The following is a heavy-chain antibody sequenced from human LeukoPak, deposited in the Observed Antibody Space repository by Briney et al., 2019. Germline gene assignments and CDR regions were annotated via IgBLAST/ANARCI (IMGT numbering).Heavy chain of an antibody. V-gene: IGHV3-23*01. J-gene: IGHJ3*02. D-gene: IGHD2-15*01. Sequence: GGSLRLSCAASGFTFSSYAMSWVRHAPGKGLEWVSAISSSGGSTYYTDSVKGRLTISRHNSKNTPYLQTISLRAEDTAVYYCAKDQDMVVGPDAFDIWGQGTMVTVSS. CDR1: GFTFSSYA. CDR2: ISSSGGST. CDR3: AKDQDMVVGPDAFDI.